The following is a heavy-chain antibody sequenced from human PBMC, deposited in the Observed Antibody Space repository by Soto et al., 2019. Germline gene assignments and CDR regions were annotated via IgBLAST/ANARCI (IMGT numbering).Heavy chain of an antibody. CDR1: GGSITNDNYY. CDR3: AAKSWFDNSGSHY. Sequence: PSETLSLTCTVSGGSITNDNYYWGWIRQPPGKGLEWIGYIYYSGSSHYNPSLKSRLIMSMDTSKNQFSLRLSSVTAADTAVYYCAAKSWFDNSGSHYSGQGARVTVPS. D-gene: IGHD3-22*01. J-gene: IGHJ4*02. CDR2: IYYSGSS. V-gene: IGHV4-30-4*01.